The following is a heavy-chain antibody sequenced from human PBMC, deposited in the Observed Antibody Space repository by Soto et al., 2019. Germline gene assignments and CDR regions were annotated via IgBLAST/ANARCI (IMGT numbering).Heavy chain of an antibody. Sequence: PGESLKMSCDGSGYSFDIHWISWVVRMPGKGLEWMGRIDPSGSYTNYSPSFQGHVTISADPSISSAYLQWSSLKASDTAMYFCTREEYNWNWFDPWGQGTLVTVSS. D-gene: IGHD1-20*01. J-gene: IGHJ5*01. CDR1: GYSFDIHW. CDR3: TREEYNWNWFDP. V-gene: IGHV5-10-1*01. CDR2: IDPSGSYT.